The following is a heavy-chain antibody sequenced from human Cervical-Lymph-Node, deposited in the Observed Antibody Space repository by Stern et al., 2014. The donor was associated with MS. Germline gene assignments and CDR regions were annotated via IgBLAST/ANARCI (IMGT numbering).Heavy chain of an antibody. CDR3: ARATDR. CDR1: GFTFSSCS. J-gene: IGHJ5*02. CDR2: ISNSSTYI. V-gene: IGHV3-21*01. Sequence: EVQLLESGGGLVKPGGSLRLSCAASGFTFSSCSMIWVRQAPGKGLEWVSSISNSSTYIYYADSVKGRFTISRDNAKNSMYLQMNSLRAEDTAVYYCARATDRWGQGILVTVSS.